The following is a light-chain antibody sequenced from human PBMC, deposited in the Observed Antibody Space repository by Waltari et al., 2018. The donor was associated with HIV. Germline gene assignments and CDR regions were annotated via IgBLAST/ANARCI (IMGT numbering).Light chain of an antibody. CDR3: LLYDGGAWV. J-gene: IGLJ3*02. Sequence: QTVVTQEPSLTVSPGGTVTLTCASGTGAVTSGYYPNWFQQKPGQAPRARIYSTSNKHSWTPARCSGSRVGGKAARTLAGVQPEDEAEYYCLLYDGGAWVFGGGTKLTVL. V-gene: IGLV7-43*01. CDR2: STS. CDR1: TGAVTSGYY.